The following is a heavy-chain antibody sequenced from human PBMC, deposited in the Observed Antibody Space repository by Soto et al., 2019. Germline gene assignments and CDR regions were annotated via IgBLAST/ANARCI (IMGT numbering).Heavy chain of an antibody. Sequence: SGGSLRLSCAASGFTVSSNYMSWVRQAPGKGLEWVSTISGSGGSTYYADSVKGRFTISRDNSKSTLYLQMNSLRAEDTAVYYCCIGRSYYYYYGVDVWGQGTTVTVSS. CDR2: ISGSGGST. CDR1: GFTVSSNY. V-gene: IGHV3-23*01. J-gene: IGHJ6*02. D-gene: IGHD1-26*01. CDR3: CIGRSYYYYYGVDV.